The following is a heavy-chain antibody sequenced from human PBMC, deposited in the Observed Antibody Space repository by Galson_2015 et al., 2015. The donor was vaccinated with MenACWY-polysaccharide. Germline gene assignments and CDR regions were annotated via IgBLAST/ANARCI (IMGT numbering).Heavy chain of an antibody. CDR2: ITWNSNTI. J-gene: IGHJ4*02. CDR1: GFTFDDYA. CDR3: ATGEHYDSTGYVDY. V-gene: IGHV3-9*01. D-gene: IGHD3-22*01. Sequence: SLRLSCAASGFTFDDYAMHWVRQAPGKGLEWVSGITWNSNTIGYADSVKGRFTISRDNAKNSLFLQMNSLRAEDTALYYCATGEHYDSTGYVDYWGQGTLVTVSS.